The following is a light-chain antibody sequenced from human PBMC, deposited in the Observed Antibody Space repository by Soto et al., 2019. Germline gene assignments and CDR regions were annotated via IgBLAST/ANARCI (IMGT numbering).Light chain of an antibody. Sequence: DIKMTQSPSTLSASVGDRVTITCRASQSISTWLAWYQQKPGKAPKLLIYKASSLEGGVPSRFSGSGSGTEFTLTISSLQPDEFATYYCQQYHSYSITFGQGTRLEIK. CDR2: KAS. V-gene: IGKV1-5*03. CDR3: QQYHSYSIT. J-gene: IGKJ5*01. CDR1: QSISTW.